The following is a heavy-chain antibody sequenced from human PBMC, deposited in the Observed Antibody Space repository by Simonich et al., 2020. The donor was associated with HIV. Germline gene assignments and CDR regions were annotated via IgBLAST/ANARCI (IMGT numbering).Heavy chain of an antibody. CDR1: GYSFTSYW. D-gene: IGHD1-26*01. CDR3: ARQGYSGSLYYYYYYMDV. CDR2: IYPGESDT. J-gene: IGHJ6*03. Sequence: EVQLVQSGAEVKKPGESLKISCKGSGYSFTSYWIGWVRQMPGKGLEWMGIIYPGESDTKYSPSFQGQVTMSADKSISTAYLQWSSLKASDTAMYYCARQGYSGSLYYYYYYMDVWGKGTTVTVSS. V-gene: IGHV5-51*01.